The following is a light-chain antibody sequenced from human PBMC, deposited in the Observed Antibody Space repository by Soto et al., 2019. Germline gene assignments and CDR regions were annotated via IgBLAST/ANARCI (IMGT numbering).Light chain of an antibody. CDR1: SGSVSTNNY. J-gene: IGLJ3*02. V-gene: IGLV8-61*01. CDR3: LLYVGSGIHWV. Sequence: QTVVTQEPSFSVSPGGTITLTCGLSSGSVSTNNYPSWYQQTPGQAPRTLIYNTNTRSSGVPDRFSGSILGNQAALTIGGAQADDECDYYCLLYVGSGIHWVFGGGTKLTVL. CDR2: NTN.